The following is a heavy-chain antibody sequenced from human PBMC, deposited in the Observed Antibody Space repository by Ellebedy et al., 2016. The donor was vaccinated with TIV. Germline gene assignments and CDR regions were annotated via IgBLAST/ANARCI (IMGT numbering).Heavy chain of an antibody. CDR3: VRVRRDSSGYYLYDAFDI. CDR2: IWYDGSNK. J-gene: IGHJ3*02. Sequence: PGGSLRLSCAASGFTFSSYGMHWVRQAPGKGLEWVAVIWYDGSNKYYADSVKGRFTISRDNYKNTLYLQMNSLRAEDTAVYYCVRVRRDSSGYYLYDAFDIWGQGTMVTVSS. V-gene: IGHV3-33*08. CDR1: GFTFSSYG. D-gene: IGHD3-22*01.